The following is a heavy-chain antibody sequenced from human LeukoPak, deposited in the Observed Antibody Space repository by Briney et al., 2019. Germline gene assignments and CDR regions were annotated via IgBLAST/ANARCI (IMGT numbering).Heavy chain of an antibody. CDR2: ISGSGGST. Sequence: GVSLRLSCAASGFTLSSYAMSWVRQAPGKGLEWVSAISGSGGSTYYADSVKGRFTISRDNSKNTLYLQMNSLRAEDTAVYYCAKAEYSYGPRYFDYWGQGTLVTVSS. D-gene: IGHD5-18*01. CDR1: GFTLSSYA. J-gene: IGHJ4*02. V-gene: IGHV3-23*01. CDR3: AKAEYSYGPRYFDY.